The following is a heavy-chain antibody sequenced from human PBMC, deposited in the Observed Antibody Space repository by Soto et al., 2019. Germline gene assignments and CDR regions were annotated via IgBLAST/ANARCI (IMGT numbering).Heavy chain of an antibody. D-gene: IGHD1-26*01. Sequence: QVKLEQSGAEVKKPGASVKVSCKTSGYTFFSYGITWVRQAPGQGLEWMGWVSGYNGHTNYAQRFQGRVIMTRDISTTTAYMDARNLRSDDTAVYYCARLVGPTSSDNWFDPWGQGTLVTVSS. CDR1: GYTFFSYG. CDR3: ARLVGPTSSDNWFDP. V-gene: IGHV1-18*01. J-gene: IGHJ5*02. CDR2: VSGYNGHT.